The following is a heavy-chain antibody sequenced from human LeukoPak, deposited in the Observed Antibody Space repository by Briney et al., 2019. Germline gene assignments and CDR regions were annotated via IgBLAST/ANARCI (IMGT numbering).Heavy chain of an antibody. V-gene: IGHV4-34*01. J-gene: IGHJ5*02. Sequence: PSETLSLTCAVYGGSFSGYYWSWIRQPPGKGLEWIGEINHSGSTNYNPSLKSRVTISVDTSKNQFSLKLSSVTAADTAVYYCARRSHYDISTGYYIDWRFDPWGQGTLVTVSS. CDR2: INHSGST. D-gene: IGHD3-9*01. CDR3: ARRSHYDISTGYYIDWRFDP. CDR1: GGSFSGYY.